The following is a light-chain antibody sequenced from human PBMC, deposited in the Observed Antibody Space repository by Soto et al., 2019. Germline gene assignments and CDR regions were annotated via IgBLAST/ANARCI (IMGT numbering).Light chain of an antibody. CDR2: DAS. CDR3: QQYDNLHPYT. J-gene: IGKJ2*01. CDR1: QDISNY. Sequence: DIQMTQSPSSLSASVGDRVTITCQASQDISNYLNWYQQKPGKAPKLLIYDASNLETGVPSRFSGSGSGTDFTFTISSLQSEDIATYYCQQYDNLHPYTFGQGTKLEIK. V-gene: IGKV1-33*01.